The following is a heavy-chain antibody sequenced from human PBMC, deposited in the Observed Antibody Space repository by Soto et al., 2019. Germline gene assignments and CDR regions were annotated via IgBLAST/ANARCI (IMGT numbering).Heavy chain of an antibody. CDR3: ARKAWTRLDY. D-gene: IGHD1-1*01. J-gene: IGHJ4*02. Sequence: QLQLQESGPGLVKPSGTLSLTCGVSGGSLSTPVWWSWVRLPPGKGLEWIGEVFPSGSANYNPSLQSRVTISLGKSTNQFSLRLSSVTAADTAVYYCARKAWTRLDYWGQGALVTVSS. CDR2: VFPSGSA. CDR1: GGSLSTPVW. V-gene: IGHV4-4*02.